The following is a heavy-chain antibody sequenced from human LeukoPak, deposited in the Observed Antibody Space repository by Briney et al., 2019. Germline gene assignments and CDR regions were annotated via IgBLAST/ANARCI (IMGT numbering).Heavy chain of an antibody. D-gene: IGHD3-3*01. V-gene: IGHV3-48*01. CDR2: VSSSSSTI. J-gene: IGHJ4*02. Sequence: GGSLRLSCAASGFTFSSYSMNWVRQAPGKGLEWVSYVSSSSSTIYYADSVKGRFTISRDNAKNSLYLQMNSLRAEDTAVYYCARKGYDFWSAWGQGTLVTVSS. CDR1: GFTFSSYS. CDR3: ARKGYDFWSA.